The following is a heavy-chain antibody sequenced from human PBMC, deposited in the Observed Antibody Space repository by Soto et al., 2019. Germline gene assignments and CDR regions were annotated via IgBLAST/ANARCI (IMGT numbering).Heavy chain of an antibody. CDR2: IWYDGSNK. V-gene: IGHV3-33*01. CDR1: GFTFSSYG. J-gene: IGHJ6*02. Sequence: QGQLVESGGGVVQPGRSLRLSCAASGFTFSSYGMHWVRQAPGKGLEWVAVIWYDGSNKYYADSVKGRFTISRDNSKNTLYLQMNSLRAEDTAVYYCAREGRSPDTAMFYGMDVWGQGTTVTVSS. D-gene: IGHD5-18*01. CDR3: AREGRSPDTAMFYGMDV.